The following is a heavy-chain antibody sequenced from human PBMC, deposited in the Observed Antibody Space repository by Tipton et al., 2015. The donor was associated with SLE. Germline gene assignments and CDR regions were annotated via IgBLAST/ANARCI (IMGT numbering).Heavy chain of an antibody. D-gene: IGHD3-22*01. J-gene: IGHJ4*02. CDR2: FSYSAPT. Sequence: GSLRLSCTVSGGSISSRNWSWIRQPPGKGLEWIGHFSYSAPTYNPSLKSRVTMSLDTSKSQFSLKLSSVTPADTAVYYCARDDTDGESSGIPGDYWGQGTLVTVSS. CDR1: GGSISSRN. CDR3: ARDDTDGESSGIPGDY. V-gene: IGHV4-59*11.